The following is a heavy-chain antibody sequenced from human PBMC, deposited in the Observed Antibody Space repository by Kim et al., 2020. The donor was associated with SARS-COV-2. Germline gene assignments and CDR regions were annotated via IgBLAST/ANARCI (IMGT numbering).Heavy chain of an antibody. CDR3: ARQGCYYDMLTGYEPFDY. D-gene: IGHD3-9*01. CDR1: GYSFTSYW. Sequence: GESLKISCKGSGYSFTSYWIGWVRQMPGKGLEWMGIIYPGDSDTRYSPSFQGQVTISADKSISTAYLQWSSLKASDTAMYYCARQGCYYDMLTGYEPFDYWGQGTLVTVSS. CDR2: IYPGDSDT. J-gene: IGHJ4*02. V-gene: IGHV5-51*01.